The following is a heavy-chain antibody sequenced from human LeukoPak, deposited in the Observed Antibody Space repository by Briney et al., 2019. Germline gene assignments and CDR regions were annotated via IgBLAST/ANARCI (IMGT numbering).Heavy chain of an antibody. CDR2: ISSSGSTI. Sequence: GGSLRLSCAASGFTFSDYYMSWIRQAPGKGLEWVSYISSSGSTIYYADSVKGRFTISRDNAKSSLYLQMNSLRAEDTAVYYCARGERFLEWLADYWGQGTLVTVSS. CDR1: GFTFSDYY. J-gene: IGHJ4*02. D-gene: IGHD3-3*01. V-gene: IGHV3-11*01. CDR3: ARGERFLEWLADY.